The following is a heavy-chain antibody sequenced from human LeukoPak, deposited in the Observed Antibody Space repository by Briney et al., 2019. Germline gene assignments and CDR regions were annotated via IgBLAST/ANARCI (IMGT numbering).Heavy chain of an antibody. CDR2: INPNSGGT. V-gene: IGHV1-2*02. J-gene: IGHJ6*03. CDR1: GYTFTGYY. CDR3: ARERGAGTGQKRNRVIYYYYYYMDV. D-gene: IGHD6-19*01. Sequence: GASVKVSCKASGYTFTGYYMHWVRQAPGQGLEWMGWINPNSGGTNYAQKFQGRVTMTRDTSISTAYMELSRLRSDDTAVYYCARERGAGTGQKRNRVIYYYYYYMDVWGKGTTVTVSS.